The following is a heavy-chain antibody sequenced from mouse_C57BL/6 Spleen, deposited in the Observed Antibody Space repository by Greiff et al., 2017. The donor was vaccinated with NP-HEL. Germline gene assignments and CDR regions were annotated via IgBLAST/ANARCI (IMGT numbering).Heavy chain of an antibody. D-gene: IGHD2-1*01. Sequence: EVQLQQSGPELVKPGASVKMSCKASGYTFTDYNMDWVKQRPGKGLEWIGDINPNNGGTNYNQKFKGKATLTVAKSSSTAYMELRSLTSEDTAVYYCARRGNYYAMDYWGQGTSVTVSS. CDR2: INPNNGGT. V-gene: IGHV1-18*01. J-gene: IGHJ4*01. CDR1: GYTFTDYN. CDR3: ARRGNYYAMDY.